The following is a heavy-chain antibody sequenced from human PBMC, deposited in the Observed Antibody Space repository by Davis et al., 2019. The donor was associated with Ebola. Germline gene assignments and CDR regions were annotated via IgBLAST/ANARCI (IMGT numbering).Heavy chain of an antibody. CDR1: GGSFSGCY. CDR2: INHSGST. CDR3: ARGTRWLQRYFDY. D-gene: IGHD5-24*01. J-gene: IGHJ4*02. Sequence: SETLSLTCAVYGGSFSGCYWSWIRQPPGKGLEWIGEINHSGSTNYNPSLKSRVTISVDTSKNQFSLKLSSVTAADTAVYYCARGTRWLQRYFDYWGQGTLVTVSS. V-gene: IGHV4-34*01.